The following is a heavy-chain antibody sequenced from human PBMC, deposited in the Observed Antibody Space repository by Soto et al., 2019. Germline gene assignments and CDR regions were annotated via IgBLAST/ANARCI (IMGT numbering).Heavy chain of an antibody. CDR3: AKRRGAGGHFDY. J-gene: IGHJ4*02. Sequence: DVQLLESGGGLVQPEGSLRLSCAASGFTFSSYAMGWVRQGPGKGLEWVAVVSIGGSTHYADSVRGRFTISRDNSKNTLSLQSNSLTAEATAVFFCAKRRGAGGHFDYWGQGALVTVSS. CDR2: VSIGGST. D-gene: IGHD2-15*01. CDR1: GFTFSSYA. V-gene: IGHV3-23*01.